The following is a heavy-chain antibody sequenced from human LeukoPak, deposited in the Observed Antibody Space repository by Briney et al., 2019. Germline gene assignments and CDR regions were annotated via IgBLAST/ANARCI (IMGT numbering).Heavy chain of an antibody. V-gene: IGHV1-24*01. D-gene: IGHD6-19*01. CDR1: GYTLTELS. CDR2: FDPEDGET. Sequence: ASVKVSCKVFGYTLTELSMHWVRQAPGKGLEWMGGFDPEDGETIYAQKFQGRVTMTEDTSTDTAYMELSSLRSEDTAVYYCASPVAGTVTFDYWGQGTLVTVSS. CDR3: ASPVAGTVTFDY. J-gene: IGHJ4*02.